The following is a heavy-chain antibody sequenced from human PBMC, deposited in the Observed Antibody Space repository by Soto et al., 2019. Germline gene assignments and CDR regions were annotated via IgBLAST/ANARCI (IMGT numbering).Heavy chain of an antibody. CDR2: IFHDGTA. D-gene: IGHD3-10*01. CDR1: GVSISSGNW. Sequence: PSETLSLTCAVSGVSISSGNWWTGVRQSPQRGLEYIGEIFHDGTANYYPSFERRVAISVDTSKNQFSLKLTSVTAADTAIYFCARLVYDTRLNYMYFDFWGQGTLVTVS. CDR3: ARLVYDTRLNYMYFDF. J-gene: IGHJ4*02. V-gene: IGHV4-4*02.